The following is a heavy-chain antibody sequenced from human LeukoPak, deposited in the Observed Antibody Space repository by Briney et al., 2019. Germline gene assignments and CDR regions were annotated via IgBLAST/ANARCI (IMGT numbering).Heavy chain of an antibody. V-gene: IGHV1-2*02. CDR2: INPNSGGT. CDR3: AINHQFTYYYGSGSYGYFDY. Sequence: ASVKVSCKASGYTFTGYYMHWVRQAPGQGLEWMGWINPNSGGTNYAQKFQGRVSMTRDTSISTAYMELSRLRSDDTAVYYCAINHQFTYYYGSGSYGYFDYWGQGTLVTVSS. J-gene: IGHJ4*02. D-gene: IGHD3-10*01. CDR1: GYTFTGYY.